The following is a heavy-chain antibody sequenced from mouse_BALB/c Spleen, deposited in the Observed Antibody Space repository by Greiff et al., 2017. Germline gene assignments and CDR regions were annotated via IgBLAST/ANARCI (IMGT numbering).Heavy chain of an antibody. J-gene: IGHJ2*01. CDR2: IDPSDSET. V-gene: IGHV1-69*02. Sequence: VQLQQPGAELVKPGAPVKLSCKASGYTFTSYWMNWVKQRPGRGLEWIVRIDPSDSETHYNQKFKDKATLTVDKSSSTAYIQLSSLTSEDSAVYYCARVYFDYWGQGTTLTVSS. CDR1: GYTFTSYW. CDR3: ARVYFDY.